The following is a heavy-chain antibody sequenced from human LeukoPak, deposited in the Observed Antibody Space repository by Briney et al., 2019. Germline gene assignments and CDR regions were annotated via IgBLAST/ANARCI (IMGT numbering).Heavy chain of an antibody. D-gene: IGHD1-14*01. CDR2: ISAYNGNT. J-gene: IGHJ4*02. CDR1: GHTFTSYG. V-gene: IGHV1-18*01. Sequence: ASVKVSCKASGHTFTSYGISWVRQAPGQGLEWMGWISAYNGNTDYAQKLQGRVTMTTDTSTSTAYMELRSLRSDDTAVYYCARDWSTGEFDYWGQGTLVTVSS. CDR3: ARDWSTGEFDY.